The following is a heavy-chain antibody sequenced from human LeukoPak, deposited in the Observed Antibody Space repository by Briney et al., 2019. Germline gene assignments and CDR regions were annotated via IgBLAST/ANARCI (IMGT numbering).Heavy chain of an antibody. CDR2: IYPGDSDT. J-gene: IGHJ4*02. V-gene: IGHV5-51*01. Sequence: GESLKISCKGSGYSFTSYWIGWVRQMPGKGLEWMGIIYPGDSDTRYSPSFQGQVTISADKSISTAYLQWSSLKASDTAMYYGARAGFYYDSSGPKVFDYWGQGTLVTVSS. CDR3: ARAGFYYDSSGPKVFDY. CDR1: GYSFTSYW. D-gene: IGHD3-22*01.